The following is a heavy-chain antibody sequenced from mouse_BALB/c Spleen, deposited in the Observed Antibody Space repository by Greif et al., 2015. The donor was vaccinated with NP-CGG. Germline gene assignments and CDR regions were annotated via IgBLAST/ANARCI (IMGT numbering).Heavy chain of an antibody. CDR3: ARDYGSSYWYFDV. J-gene: IGHJ1*01. Sequence: EVMLVESGGGLVQPGGSRKLSCAASGFTFSDYGMAWVRQAPGRGPEWEALIRTLAYGIYYADTVTGRFTISRENAKNTLYLEMSSLRSEDTAMYYCARDYGSSYWYFDVWGAGTTVTVSS. D-gene: IGHD1-1*01. V-gene: IGHV5-15*02. CDR2: IRTLAYGI. CDR1: GFTFSDYG.